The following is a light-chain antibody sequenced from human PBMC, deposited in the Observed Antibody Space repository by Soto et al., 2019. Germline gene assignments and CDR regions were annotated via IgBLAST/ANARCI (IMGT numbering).Light chain of an antibody. V-gene: IGKV1-39*01. J-gene: IGKJ4*01. CDR1: QSISSY. CDR3: QQLNSYPRA. Sequence: DIQMTQSPSSLSASVGDRVTITCRASQSISSYLNWYQQKPGEAPKLLIYAASSLQSGVPSRFSGSGSGTDFTLTISSLQPEDFATYYCQQLNSYPRAFGGGTKVDIK. CDR2: AAS.